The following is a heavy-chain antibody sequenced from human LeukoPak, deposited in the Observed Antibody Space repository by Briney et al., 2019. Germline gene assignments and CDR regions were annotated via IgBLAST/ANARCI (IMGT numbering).Heavy chain of an antibody. CDR2: IKRNADGGAT. J-gene: IGHJ4*02. CDR3: TTDDPVNRS. CDR1: GFTVSTNY. D-gene: IGHD2/OR15-2a*01. Sequence: GGSLRLSCGASGFTVSTNYMSWVRQAPGKGLEWVGRIKRNADGGATDYAAPVKGRFTISRDDSKTTLYLQMNSLKIEDTAMYYCTTDDPVNRSWGQGTLVTVSS. V-gene: IGHV3-15*01.